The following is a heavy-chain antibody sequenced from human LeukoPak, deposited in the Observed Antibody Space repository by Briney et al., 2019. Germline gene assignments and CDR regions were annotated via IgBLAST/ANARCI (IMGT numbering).Heavy chain of an antibody. J-gene: IGHJ4*02. D-gene: IGHD1-14*01. CDR2: IGYNTGVI. V-gene: IGHV3-9*01. Sequence: PGRSLRLSCAASGFNFNDFAMHWVRQAPGKGLEWVSGIGYNTGVIDYADSVKGRFTISRDNAKNSLNLQMNSLRTEDTAFYYCVKSIDRTKAPAWGYYFDRWGQGTLVTVSS. CDR1: GFNFNDFA. CDR3: VKSIDRTKAPAWGYYFDR.